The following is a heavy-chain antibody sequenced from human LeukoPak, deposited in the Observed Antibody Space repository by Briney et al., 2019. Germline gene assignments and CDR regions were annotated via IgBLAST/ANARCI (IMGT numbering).Heavy chain of an antibody. CDR2: FYGDGRT. Sequence: GGSLRLSCAASGFTVSSNYMTWVRQIPGKGLEWVSVFYGDGRTFYADPVKGRFTISRDDSINTLYLQMNSLRAEDTAVYYCARDSSSYYFDYWGQGTLVTVSS. V-gene: IGHV3-66*01. D-gene: IGHD6-6*01. CDR1: GFTVSSNY. CDR3: ARDSSSYYFDY. J-gene: IGHJ4*02.